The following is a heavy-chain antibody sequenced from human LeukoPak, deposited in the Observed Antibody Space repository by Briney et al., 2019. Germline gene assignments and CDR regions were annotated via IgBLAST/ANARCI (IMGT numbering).Heavy chain of an antibody. V-gene: IGHV3-23*01. D-gene: IGHD3-10*01. CDR3: TRELVSSGTGYFDL. Sequence: GGSLRLSCAASGFSFRTFGWAWVRQSPGKGLQWVSGITGSSTWTYYAASVKGRFTVSRDNSQNTLHLQMNSLRADDTAVYYCTRELVSSGTGYFDLWGRGTLVTVSS. CDR2: ITGSSTWT. J-gene: IGHJ2*01. CDR1: GFSFRTFG.